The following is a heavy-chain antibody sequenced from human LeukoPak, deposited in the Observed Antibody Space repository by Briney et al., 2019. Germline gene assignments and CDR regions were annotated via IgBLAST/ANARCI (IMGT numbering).Heavy chain of an antibody. CDR2: IDTNTGNP. V-gene: IGHV7-4-1*02. D-gene: IGHD3-3*01. CDR3: TRDQRQISFDY. J-gene: IGHJ4*02. CDR1: RYTFTTYS. Sequence: ASVKVSCKASRYTFTTYSMNWVRQAPGQGLEWMGWIDTNTGNPTYAQGFTGRFVFSLDTSVSTAYLQISSLEAEDTAFYYCTRDQRQISFDYWGQGTLVTVSS.